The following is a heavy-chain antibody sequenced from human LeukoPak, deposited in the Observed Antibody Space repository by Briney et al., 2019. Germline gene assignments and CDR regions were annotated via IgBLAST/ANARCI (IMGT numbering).Heavy chain of an antibody. CDR1: GGSFSGYY. D-gene: IGHD5-18*01. V-gene: IGHV4-34*01. J-gene: IGHJ4*02. CDR3: ARKAPGYSYGTGFDY. Sequence: SETLSLTCAVYGGSFSGYYWSWIRQPPGKGLEWIGEINHSGSTNYNPSPKSRVTISVDTSKNQFSLKLSSVTAADTAVYYCARKAPGYSYGTGFDYWGQGTLVTVSS. CDR2: INHSGST.